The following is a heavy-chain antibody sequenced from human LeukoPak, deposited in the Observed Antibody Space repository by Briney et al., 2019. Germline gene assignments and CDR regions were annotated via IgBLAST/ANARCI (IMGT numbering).Heavy chain of an antibody. CDR3: ARDGIRQGDGYYHYYMDV. CDR1: GYTFTSYY. V-gene: IGHV1-46*01. D-gene: IGHD1-26*01. J-gene: IGHJ6*03. Sequence: ASVKVSCKASGYTFTSYYMHWVRQAPGQGLEWMGIINPSGGSTSYAQKFQGRVTMTRDTSTSTVYMELSSLRSEDTAVYYCARDGIRQGDGYYHYYMDVWGKGTTVTVSS. CDR2: INPSGGST.